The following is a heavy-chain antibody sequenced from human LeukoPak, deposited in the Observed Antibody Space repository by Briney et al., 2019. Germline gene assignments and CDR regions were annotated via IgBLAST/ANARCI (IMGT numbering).Heavy chain of an antibody. Sequence: GGSLRLSCAASGFTFSKYSMHWVRQAPGKGLEWVTVISYDGNYKYYADSVKGRFTISRDNSHYTLYLQLSIRTTDDTAVYYCARGRVVPATRLDYWGRGTLVSVCS. V-gene: IGHV3-30*04. CDR3: ARGRVVPATRLDY. J-gene: IGHJ4*02. CDR1: GFTFSKYS. D-gene: IGHD2-15*01. CDR2: ISYDGNYK.